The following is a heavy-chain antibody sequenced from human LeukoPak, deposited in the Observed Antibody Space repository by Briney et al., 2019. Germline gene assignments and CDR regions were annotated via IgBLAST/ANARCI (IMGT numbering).Heavy chain of an antibody. Sequence: GGSLRPSCAASGFSFGNYWMIWVRQAPGKGLEWVANIKQDGSEKYYVDSVRGRLTISRDNAKNSLYLQMNSLRAEDTAVYYCAREGSSAISHAADFWGQGTLVTVSS. V-gene: IGHV3-7*01. J-gene: IGHJ4*02. CDR1: GFSFGNYW. CDR3: AREGSSAISHAADF. D-gene: IGHD2-2*01. CDR2: IKQDGSEK.